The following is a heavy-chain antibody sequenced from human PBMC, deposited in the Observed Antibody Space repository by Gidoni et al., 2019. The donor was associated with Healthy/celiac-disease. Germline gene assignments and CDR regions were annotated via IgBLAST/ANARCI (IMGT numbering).Heavy chain of an antibody. J-gene: IGHJ6*02. CDR3: ARDSYSSSPRPYGMDV. CDR1: GFTFSSYA. CDR2: ISYDGSNK. V-gene: IGHV3-30-3*01. Sequence: QVQLVESGGGVVQPGRSLRLSCAASGFTFSSYAMHWVRQAPGKGLEWVAVISYDGSNKYYADSVKGRFTISRDNSKNTLYLQMNSLRAEDTAVYYCARDSYSSSPRPYGMDVWGQGTTVTVSS. D-gene: IGHD6-13*01.